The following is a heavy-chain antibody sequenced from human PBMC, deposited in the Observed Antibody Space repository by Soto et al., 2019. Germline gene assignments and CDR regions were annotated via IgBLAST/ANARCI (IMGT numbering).Heavy chain of an antibody. CDR1: GGSISSYY. V-gene: IGHV4-39*02. D-gene: IGHD6-13*01. Sequence: SETLSLTCTVSGGSISSYYWSWIRQPPGKGLEWIASIYYSGSTYYNPSLKSRATISVDTSKNQFSLKLTSVTAADTAVYYCAREYESSPTDWGQGTLVTVSS. CDR2: IYYSGST. CDR3: AREYESSPTD. J-gene: IGHJ4*02.